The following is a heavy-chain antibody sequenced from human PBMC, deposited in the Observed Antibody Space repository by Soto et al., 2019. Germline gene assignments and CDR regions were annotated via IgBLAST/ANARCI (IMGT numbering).Heavy chain of an antibody. D-gene: IGHD1-26*01. Sequence: SETRSLTCTVHGGSLSSSCFYTAWISQPPGKGLEWIGSIYYSGSTYYNPSLKSRVTISVDTSKNQFSLKLSSVTAADTAVYYCARGRRVGASRYYYYYYGMDVWGQGTTVT. CDR2: IYYSGST. CDR3: ARGRRVGASRYYYYYYGMDV. J-gene: IGHJ6*02. V-gene: IGHV4-39*07. CDR1: GGSLSSSCFY.